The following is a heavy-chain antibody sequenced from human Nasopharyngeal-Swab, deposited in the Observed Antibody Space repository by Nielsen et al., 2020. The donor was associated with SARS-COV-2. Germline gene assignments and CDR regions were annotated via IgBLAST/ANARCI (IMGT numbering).Heavy chain of an antibody. V-gene: IGHV3-48*03. CDR3: ARDRGGLLWFGELPTYFDY. CDR2: ISSSGSTI. D-gene: IGHD3-10*01. Sequence: VRQAPGKGLEWVSYISSSGSTIYYADSVKGRFTISRDNAKNSLYLQMNSPRAEDTAVYYCARDRGGLLWFGELPTYFDYWGQGTLVTVSS. J-gene: IGHJ4*02.